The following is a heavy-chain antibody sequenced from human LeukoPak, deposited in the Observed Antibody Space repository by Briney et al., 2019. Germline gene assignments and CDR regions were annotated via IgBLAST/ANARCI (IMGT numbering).Heavy chain of an antibody. CDR1: GYSLSGYS. V-gene: IGHV1-2*02. CDR3: ARGVFWSAYSVTIPHC. CDR2: MGCINPNSGDT. J-gene: IGHJ4*02. Sequence: ASVKVSCKASGYSLSGYSIHWVRQAPGQGLEWMGCMGCINPNSGDTSYAQKFQGRVTVTRDTSISTAYLELNRLRSDDTAVYFCARGVFWSAYSVTIPHCWGQGTLVTVSS. D-gene: IGHD3-3*01.